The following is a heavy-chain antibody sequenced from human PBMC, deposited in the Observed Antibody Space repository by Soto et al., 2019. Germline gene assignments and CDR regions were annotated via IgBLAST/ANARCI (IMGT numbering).Heavy chain of an antibody. D-gene: IGHD6-19*01. Sequence: GASVKVSCKASGYTFTSYDFSWVRQAPGQGLEWMGWISANNGNTNYAQKFQGRVTITADESTSTAYMELSSLGSEDTAVYYCARDLCIALAGRGYYDGMDVWGQGTTGTGS. J-gene: IGHJ6*02. CDR2: ISANNGNT. V-gene: IGHV1-18*01. CDR3: ARDLCIALAGRGYYDGMDV. CDR1: GYTFTSYD.